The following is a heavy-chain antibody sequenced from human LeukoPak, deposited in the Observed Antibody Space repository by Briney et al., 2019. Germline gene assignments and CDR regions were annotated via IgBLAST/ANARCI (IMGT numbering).Heavy chain of an antibody. CDR1: GFTFSDHF. Sequence: GGSLRLSCAASGFTFSDHFMDWVRQAPGKGLEWVGRIRKKPNSYTTEYAASVKGRFTISRDDSKNSLYLQMNSLEAEDTGVYYCARVSAITGATDALDFWGQGAMVTVST. CDR3: ARVSAITGATDALDF. D-gene: IGHD1-20*01. V-gene: IGHV3-72*01. CDR2: IRKKPNSYTT. J-gene: IGHJ3*01.